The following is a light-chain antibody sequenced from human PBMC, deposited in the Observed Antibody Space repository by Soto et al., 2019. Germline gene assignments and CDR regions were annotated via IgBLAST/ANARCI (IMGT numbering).Light chain of an antibody. CDR1: SSNIGAGYD. CDR2: GNS. CDR3: QSYDSSLGGNVV. Sequence: QSVLTQPPSVSGAPGQRVTISCTGSSSNIGAGYDVHWYQQLPGTAPKLLIYGNSNRPSGVPDRFSGSKSGTPASLAITVLQGEDEADYYCQSYDSSLGGNVVFGGGAQLTVL. J-gene: IGLJ2*01. V-gene: IGLV1-40*01.